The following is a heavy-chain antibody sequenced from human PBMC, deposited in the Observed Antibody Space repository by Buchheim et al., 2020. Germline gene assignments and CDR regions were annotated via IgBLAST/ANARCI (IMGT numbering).Heavy chain of an antibody. J-gene: IGHJ4*02. CDR3: AKDSWNSLFDY. CDR2: ISGSGGTT. D-gene: IGHD1-7*01. Sequence: EVQLLESGGGLVQPGGSLRLSCAASGFTFISSAMSWVRQAPGRGLEWVSSISGSGGTTYYADSVTGRFTISRDHSKYKPYVQMNSLRAEDTAVYYCAKDSWNSLFDYWGQGTL. CDR1: GFTFISSA. V-gene: IGHV3-23*01.